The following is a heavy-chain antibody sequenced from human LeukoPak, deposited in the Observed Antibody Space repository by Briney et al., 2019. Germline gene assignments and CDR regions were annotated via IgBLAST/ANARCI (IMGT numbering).Heavy chain of an antibody. Sequence: PGGSLRLSCSASGFTFSSYVMHWVRQPPGKGLEYVSGISGDGARTYYADSVKGRFTISRDNSKNTLYVQMTSLRAEDTAVYYCVYQVQGVVKWGQGTLVTVSS. CDR2: ISGDGART. CDR3: VYQVQGVVK. CDR1: GFTFSSYV. V-gene: IGHV3-64*05. D-gene: IGHD3-3*01. J-gene: IGHJ4*02.